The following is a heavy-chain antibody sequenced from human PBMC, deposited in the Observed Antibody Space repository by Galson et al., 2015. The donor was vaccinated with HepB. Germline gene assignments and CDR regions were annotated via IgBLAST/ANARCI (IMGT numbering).Heavy chain of an antibody. D-gene: IGHD2-21*02. CDR1: GYTFTSYF. CDR2: INPSGGST. V-gene: IGHV1-46*03. J-gene: IGHJ4*02. Sequence: SVKASCKASGYTFTSYFMHWVRQATGQGLEWMGIINPSGGSTTYAQKFQGRVSMMIDTSTSTVYMELSSLRPEDTAVYYCAKEAVTATFFDYWGQGTLVTVSS. CDR3: AKEAVTATFFDY.